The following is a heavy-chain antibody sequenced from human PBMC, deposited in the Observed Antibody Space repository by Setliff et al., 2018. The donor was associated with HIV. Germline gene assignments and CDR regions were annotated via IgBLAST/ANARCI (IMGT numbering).Heavy chain of an antibody. J-gene: IGHJ4*02. V-gene: IGHV1-24*01. Sequence: ASVKVSCKVSGYTLSDLSMHWVRQRPGGGLEWVGGFDPEEGEIVYAQRFQGRVTMNEDTSTDTAYMELRRLTSEDTSVYYCASVSHTAGPPYDHWGQGTLVTVSS. CDR1: GYTLSDLS. CDR2: FDPEEGEI. CDR3: ASVSHTAGPPYDH.